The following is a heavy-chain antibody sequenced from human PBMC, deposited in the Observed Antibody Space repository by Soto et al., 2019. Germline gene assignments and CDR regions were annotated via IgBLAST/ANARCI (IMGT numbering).Heavy chain of an antibody. D-gene: IGHD3-16*01. CDR2: IDPSDSYT. CDR1: GYSFTSYW. Sequence: GESLKISCNGSGYSFTSYWISWVRQMPGKGLEWMGRIDPSDSYTNYSPSFQGHVTISADKSISTAYLQWSSLKASDTAMYYCASPRGEGVRDYYYYYGMDVWGQGTTVTVSS. CDR3: ASPRGEGVRDYYYYYGMDV. V-gene: IGHV5-10-1*01. J-gene: IGHJ6*02.